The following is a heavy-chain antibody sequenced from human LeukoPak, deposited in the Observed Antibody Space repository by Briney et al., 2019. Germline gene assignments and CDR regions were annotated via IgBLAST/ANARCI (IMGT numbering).Heavy chain of an antibody. Sequence: GGSLRLSCAASGFTFSTYIMHWVRQAPGKGLEYVSSINNDGSSKYYASSVQGRFIISRDNSRNTLYLQLGSLRAEDMAVYYCAKDNRAAGDYYMDVWGKGTTVTVSS. V-gene: IGHV3-64*01. CDR2: INNDGSSK. J-gene: IGHJ6*03. CDR3: AKDNRAAGDYYMDV. CDR1: GFTFSTYI. D-gene: IGHD6-19*01.